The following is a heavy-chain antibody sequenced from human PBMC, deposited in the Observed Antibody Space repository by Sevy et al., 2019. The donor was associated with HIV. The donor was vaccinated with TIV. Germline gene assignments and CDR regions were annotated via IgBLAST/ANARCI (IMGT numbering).Heavy chain of an antibody. V-gene: IGHV4-59*01. Sequence: SETLSLTCTVSGGSISSYYWSWIRQPPGKGLEWIGYINYSGNTNSNPSLKSRYTISVDTSKNQFSLKLSSVTAADTAVYYCASMYYYDSRTPFDYWGQGTLVTVSS. CDR3: ASMYYYDSRTPFDY. CDR1: GGSISSYY. CDR2: INYSGNT. J-gene: IGHJ4*02. D-gene: IGHD3-22*01.